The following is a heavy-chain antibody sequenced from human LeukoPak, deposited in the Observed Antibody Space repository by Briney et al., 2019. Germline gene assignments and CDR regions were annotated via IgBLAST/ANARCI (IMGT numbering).Heavy chain of an antibody. CDR2: ISSSGSTI. CDR3: AREGVSEGRIRYYYYYYGMDV. V-gene: IGHV3-11*04. CDR1: GFTVSANY. Sequence: GGSLRLSCAASGFTVSANYMNWVRQAPGKGLEWVSYISSSGSTIYYADSVKGRFTISRDNAKNSLYLQMNSLRAEDTAVYYCAREGVSEGRIRYYYYYYGMDVWGQGTTVTVSS. D-gene: IGHD2/OR15-2a*01. J-gene: IGHJ6*02.